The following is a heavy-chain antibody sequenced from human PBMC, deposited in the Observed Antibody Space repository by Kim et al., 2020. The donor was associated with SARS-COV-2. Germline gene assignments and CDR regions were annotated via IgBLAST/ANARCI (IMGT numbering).Heavy chain of an antibody. CDR3: ARSDGTTDSDAFDI. CDR2: ISAYNGNT. J-gene: IGHJ3*02. CDR1: GYTFTSYG. D-gene: IGHD1-7*01. V-gene: IGHV1-18*01. Sequence: ASVKVSCKASGYTFTSYGISWVRQAPGQGLEWMGWISAYNGNTNYAQKLQGRVTMTTDTSTSTAYMELRSLRSDDTAVYYCARSDGTTDSDAFDIWGQGTMVTVSS.